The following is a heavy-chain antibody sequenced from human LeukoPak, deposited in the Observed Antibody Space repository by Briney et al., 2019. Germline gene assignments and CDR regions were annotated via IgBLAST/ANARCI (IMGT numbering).Heavy chain of an antibody. CDR2: IKSKTDGWTS. J-gene: IGHJ5*02. Sequence: GGSLRLSCAASGFTFSIAWMSWVRQAPGKGLEWVGRIKSKTDGWTSDYAAPVKGRFTISRDDSQNTLYLQMNNLGDEDTAVYFCAKSDCVSDGCKLLTPWGQGPLAPAS. D-gene: IGHD2-21*01. CDR1: GFTFSIAW. V-gene: IGHV3-15*01. CDR3: AKSDCVSDGCKLLTP.